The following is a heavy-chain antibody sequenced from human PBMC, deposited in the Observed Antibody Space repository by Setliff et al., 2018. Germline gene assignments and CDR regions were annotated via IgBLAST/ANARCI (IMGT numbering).Heavy chain of an antibody. CDR2: INAANGNT. D-gene: IGHD2-15*01. CDR1: GFTFINYW. CDR3: ASAEVVVAP. Sequence: PGGSLRLSCAASGFTFINYWMSWVRQAPGTGLEWLGWINAANGNTKYSQKFQGRVTITRDTSASTVYMELSSLRYEDTAVYYCASAEVVVAPWGQGTLVTVSS. V-gene: IGHV1-3*01. J-gene: IGHJ4*02.